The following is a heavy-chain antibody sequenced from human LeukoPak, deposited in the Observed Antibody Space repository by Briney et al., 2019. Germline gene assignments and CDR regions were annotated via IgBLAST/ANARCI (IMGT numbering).Heavy chain of an antibody. D-gene: IGHD3-22*01. Sequence: SGGSLRLSCTSSGFSFGDYAMSWVRQAPGKGLEWVGFIRSKAYGATTEYAASVKGRFTISRDDSKSIAYLQMNSLKTEGTAVYYCTRDPYYYDSSGHEWFDPWGQGTLVTVSS. J-gene: IGHJ5*02. CDR3: TRDPYYYDSSGHEWFDP. CDR2: IRSKAYGATT. V-gene: IGHV3-49*04. CDR1: GFSFGDYA.